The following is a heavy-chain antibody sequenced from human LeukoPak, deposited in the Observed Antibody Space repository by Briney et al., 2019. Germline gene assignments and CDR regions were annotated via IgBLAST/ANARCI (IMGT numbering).Heavy chain of an antibody. CDR3: ARGYDSSGSLLGD. CDR2: IIPIFGTA. J-gene: IGHJ4*02. D-gene: IGHD3-22*01. CDR1: GGTFISYA. V-gene: IGHV1-69*05. Sequence: SVKVSCKASGGTFISYAISWVRQAPGQGLEWMGGIIPIFGTANYAQKFQGRVTITTDESTSTAYMELSSLRSEDTAVYYCARGYDSSGSLLGDWGQGTLVTVSS.